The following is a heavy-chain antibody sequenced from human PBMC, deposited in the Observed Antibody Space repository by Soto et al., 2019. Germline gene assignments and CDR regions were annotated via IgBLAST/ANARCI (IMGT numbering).Heavy chain of an antibody. D-gene: IGHD2-2*01. V-gene: IGHV3-30-3*01. CDR2: ISYDGSNK. CDR3: ARDGGYCSSTSCYVPGYYYYGMDV. CDR1: GFTFSSYA. J-gene: IGHJ6*02. Sequence: QVQLVESGGGVVQPGRSLRLSCAASGFTFSSYAMHWVRQAPGKGLEWVAVISYDGSNKYYADSVKGRFTISRDNSKNPLYLQMNSLRAEDTAVYYCARDGGYCSSTSCYVPGYYYYGMDVWGQGTTVTVSS.